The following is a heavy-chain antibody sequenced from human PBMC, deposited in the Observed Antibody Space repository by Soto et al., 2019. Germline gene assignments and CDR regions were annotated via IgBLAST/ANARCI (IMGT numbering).Heavy chain of an antibody. V-gene: IGHV3-9*01. Sequence: GGSLRLSCAASGFTFDDYAMHWVRQAPGKGLEWVSGISWNSGSIGYADSVKGRFTISRDNAKNSLYLQMNSLRAEDTALYYCAKDMVSALVVAATPEWYYYYYYMDVWGKGTTVTVSS. CDR2: ISWNSGSI. CDR1: GFTFDDYA. J-gene: IGHJ6*03. CDR3: AKDMVSALVVAATPEWYYYYYYMDV. D-gene: IGHD2-15*01.